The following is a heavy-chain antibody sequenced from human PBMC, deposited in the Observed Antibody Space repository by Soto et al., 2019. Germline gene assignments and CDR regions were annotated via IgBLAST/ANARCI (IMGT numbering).Heavy chain of an antibody. Sequence: SETLSLTCTVSGGSISSYYWSWIRQPPGKGLEWIGYIYYSGSTNYNPSLKSRVTISVDTSKNQFSLKLSSVTAADTAVYYCARRHAGAFDIWGQGTMVTLSS. CDR2: IYYSGST. J-gene: IGHJ3*02. D-gene: IGHD3-10*01. CDR3: ARRHAGAFDI. CDR1: GGSISSYY. V-gene: IGHV4-59*08.